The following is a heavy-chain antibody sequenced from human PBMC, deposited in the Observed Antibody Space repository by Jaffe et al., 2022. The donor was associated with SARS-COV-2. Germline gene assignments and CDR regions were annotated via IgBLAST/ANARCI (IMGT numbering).Heavy chain of an antibody. CDR1: GFTFSNAW. Sequence: EVQLVESGGGLVKPGGSLRLSCAASGFTFSNAWMSWVRQAPGKGLEWVGRIKSKTDGGTTDYAAPVKGRFTISRDDSKNTLYLQMNSLKTEDTAVYYCTTDLELLVYAEGGMDVWGQGTTVTVSS. CDR3: TTDLELLVYAEGGMDV. CDR2: IKSKTDGGTT. D-gene: IGHD2-8*02. V-gene: IGHV3-15*01. J-gene: IGHJ6*02.